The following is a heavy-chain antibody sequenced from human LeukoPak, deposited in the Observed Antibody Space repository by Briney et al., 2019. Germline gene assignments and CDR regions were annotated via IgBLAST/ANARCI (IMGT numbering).Heavy chain of an antibody. J-gene: IGHJ5*02. CDR2: IYHSGRT. V-gene: IGHV4-38-2*02. D-gene: IGHD5-18*01. CDR1: GYSISSGYY. CDR3: GYSYGYTHTYNWFDP. Sequence: SETLSLTCTVSGYSISSGYYWGWIRQPPGKGLEWIGSIYHSGRTFYNPSLKSRVTISVDTSKNQFSLKLTSVTAADTAVYYCGYSYGYTHTYNWFDPWGQGTLVTVSS.